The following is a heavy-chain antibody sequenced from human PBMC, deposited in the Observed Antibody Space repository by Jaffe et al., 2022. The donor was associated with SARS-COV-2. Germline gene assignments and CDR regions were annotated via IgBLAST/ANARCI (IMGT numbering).Heavy chain of an antibody. CDR2: IHYSGNT. CDR3: ARDVYCGGECFGS. CDR1: GGSISTYY. Sequence: QVQLQESGPGLVKPSETLSLTCTVSGGSISTYYWSWIRQPPGKGLEYIGYIHYSGNTNYNPSLKSRVTISLDMSKNEFSLKVTSVTAADTAIYYCARDVYCGGECFGSWGQGTLVTVSS. V-gene: IGHV4-59*01. J-gene: IGHJ5*01. D-gene: IGHD2-21*01.